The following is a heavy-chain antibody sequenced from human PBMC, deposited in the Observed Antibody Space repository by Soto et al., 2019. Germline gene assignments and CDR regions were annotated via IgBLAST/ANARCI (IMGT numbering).Heavy chain of an antibody. CDR3: AKSTRWSSGRNWLDP. D-gene: IGHD6-19*01. Sequence: GGSLRLSCAASGFTFSSYAMSWVRQAPGKGLEWVSAISGSGGSTYYADSVKGRFTISRDNSKNTLYLQMNSLRAEDTAVYYCAKSTRWSSGRNWLDPWGQGTLVTVFS. CDR1: GFTFSSYA. J-gene: IGHJ5*02. V-gene: IGHV3-23*01. CDR2: ISGSGGST.